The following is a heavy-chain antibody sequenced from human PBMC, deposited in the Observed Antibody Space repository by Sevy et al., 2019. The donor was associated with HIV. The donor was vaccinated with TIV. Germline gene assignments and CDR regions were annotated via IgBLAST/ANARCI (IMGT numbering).Heavy chain of an antibody. J-gene: IGHJ4*02. CDR2: INPNNGDT. CDR1: GHTFNAYY. Sequence: ASVKVSCKTSGHTFNAYYTHWVRQAPGQCLEWMAWINPNNGDTNSAQKFQGRVTITSDTSISTTYMELSRLTSDDTGIYYCATPAPPCSGGTCYDFDYWGQGTLVTVSS. V-gene: IGHV1-2*02. CDR3: ATPAPPCSGGTCYDFDY. D-gene: IGHD2-15*01.